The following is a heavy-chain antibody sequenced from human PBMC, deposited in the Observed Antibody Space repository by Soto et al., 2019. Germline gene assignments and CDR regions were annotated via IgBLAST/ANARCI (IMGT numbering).Heavy chain of an antibody. V-gene: IGHV3-30*09. J-gene: IGHJ3*02. CDR1: GFTFRIYT. D-gene: IGHD3-10*01. CDR2: ISNDGTEK. CDR3: AQLLGGSFAFEI. Sequence: GGSLRLSCAASGFTFRIYTMHWVRQAPGKGLQWVAAISNDGTEKNYADSVRGRFAIPRNNSKNRLDLQMNSLRVEDTAVYYCAQLLGGSFAFEIWGQGTMVTVSS.